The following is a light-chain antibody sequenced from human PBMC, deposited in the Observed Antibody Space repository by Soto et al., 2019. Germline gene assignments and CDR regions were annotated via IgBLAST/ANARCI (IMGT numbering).Light chain of an antibody. J-gene: IGLJ1*01. CDR1: SSDVGGYNY. V-gene: IGLV2-14*01. CDR2: DVS. Sequence: QSVLTQSASVSGSPGQSITISCTGTSSDVGGYNYVSWYQQHPGKAPKLIIYDVSNRPSGVSTRFSGSKSGNTASLTISGLQAEDEADYYCSSYTSSSTYVLGTGTKVTVL. CDR3: SSYTSSSTYV.